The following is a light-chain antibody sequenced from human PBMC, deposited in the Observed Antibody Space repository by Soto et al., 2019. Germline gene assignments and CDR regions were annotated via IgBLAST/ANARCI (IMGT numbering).Light chain of an antibody. J-gene: IGLJ3*02. V-gene: IGLV2-14*01. CDR2: EVS. CDR3: SSYISSSTRV. CDR1: SSDVGGYNY. Sequence: QSALTQPASVSGSPGQSITISCTGTSSDVGGYNYVSRYQQHPGKAPKLMIYEVSNRPSGVSNRFSGSKSGNTASLTISGLQAEDEADYYCSSYISSSTRVFGGGTKLTVL.